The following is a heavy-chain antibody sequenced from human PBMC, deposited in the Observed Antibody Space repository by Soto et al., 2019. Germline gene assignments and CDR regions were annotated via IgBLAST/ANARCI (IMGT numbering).Heavy chain of an antibody. V-gene: IGHV1-18*01. J-gene: IGHJ6*02. Sequence: ASVKVSCKASGYTFTSYGISWVRQAHGQGLEWMGWISAYNGNTNYAQKLQGRVTMTTDTSTSTAYMELRSLRSDDTAVYYCARDECSSTSCYSVRYYYYYGMDVWGQGTTVTVSS. CDR3: ARDECSSTSCYSVRYYYYYGMDV. D-gene: IGHD2-2*01. CDR1: GYTFTSYG. CDR2: ISAYNGNT.